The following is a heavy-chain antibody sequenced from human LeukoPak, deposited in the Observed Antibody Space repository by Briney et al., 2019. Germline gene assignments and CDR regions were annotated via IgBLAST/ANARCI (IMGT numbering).Heavy chain of an antibody. Sequence: SETLSLTCTVSGGSISSYYWNWIRQPPGKGLEWIGYIYYSGSTNYNPSLKSRVTISVDTSKNQFSLKLSSVTAADTAVYYCARGGVVSATPHFDHWGQGTLVTVSS. CDR3: ARGGVVSATPHFDH. J-gene: IGHJ4*02. V-gene: IGHV4-59*01. CDR1: GGSISSYY. CDR2: IYYSGST. D-gene: IGHD2-15*01.